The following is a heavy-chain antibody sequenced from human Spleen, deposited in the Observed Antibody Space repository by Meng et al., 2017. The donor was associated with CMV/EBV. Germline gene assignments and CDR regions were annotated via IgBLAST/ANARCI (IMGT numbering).Heavy chain of an antibody. CDR3: ARADTAMVTGYFQH. D-gene: IGHD5-18*01. CDR2: ISAYNGNT. Sequence: ASVKVSCKASGYTFTSYGISWVRQAPGQGLEWMGWISAYNGNTNYAQKLQGRVTITADKSTSTAYMELSSLRSEDTAVYYCARADTAMVTGYFQHWGQGTLVTVSS. J-gene: IGHJ1*01. V-gene: IGHV1-18*01. CDR1: GYTFTSYG.